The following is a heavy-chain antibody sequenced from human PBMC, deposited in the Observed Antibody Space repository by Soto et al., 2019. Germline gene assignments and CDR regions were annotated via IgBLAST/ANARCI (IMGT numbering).Heavy chain of an antibody. CDR3: ARERDGDYVSYFDY. CDR1: GGSISSGGYY. D-gene: IGHD4-17*01. J-gene: IGHJ4*02. Sequence: QVQLQESGPGLVKPSQTLSLTCTVSGGSISSGGYYWSWIRQHPGKGLEWIGYIYYSGSTYYNPSLTSRVTISVDTSKNQFSLKLSSVTAADTAVYYCARERDGDYVSYFDYWGQGTLVTVSS. V-gene: IGHV4-31*03. CDR2: IYYSGST.